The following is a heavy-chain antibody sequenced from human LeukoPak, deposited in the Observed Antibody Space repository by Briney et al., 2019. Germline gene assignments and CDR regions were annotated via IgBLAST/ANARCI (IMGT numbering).Heavy chain of an antibody. D-gene: IGHD5-18*01. Sequence: PGGSLRLSCAASGFTFSSYSMNWVRQAPGKGLEWVSSISSSSSYIYYADSVKGRFTISRDNAKNSLYLQMNSLRAEDTAVYYCARDSRGYSYGSVTALYDYWGQGTLVTVSS. V-gene: IGHV3-21*01. CDR2: ISSSSSYI. CDR1: GFTFSSYS. CDR3: ARDSRGYSYGSVTALYDY. J-gene: IGHJ4*02.